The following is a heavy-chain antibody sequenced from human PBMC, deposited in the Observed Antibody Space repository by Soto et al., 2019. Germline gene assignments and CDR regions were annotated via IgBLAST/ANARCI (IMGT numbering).Heavy chain of an antibody. CDR1: GGSFSGYY. CDR2: INHSGST. CDR3: ARVKTWIQLWGFDY. D-gene: IGHD5-18*01. J-gene: IGHJ4*02. V-gene: IGHV4-34*01. Sequence: SETLSLTCAVYGGSFSGYYWSWIRQPPGKGLEWIGEINHSGSTNYNPSLKSRVTISVDTSKNQFSLKLSSVTAADTAVYYCARVKTWIQLWGFDYWGQGTLVTVSS.